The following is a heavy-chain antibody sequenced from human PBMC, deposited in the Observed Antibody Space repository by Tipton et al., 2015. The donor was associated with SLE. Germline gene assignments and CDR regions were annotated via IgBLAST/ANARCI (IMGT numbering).Heavy chain of an antibody. CDR1: GFTFSSYW. J-gene: IGHJ4*02. V-gene: IGHV3-7*03. D-gene: IGHD2-2*01. CDR2: IKQDGSEK. Sequence: SLRLSCAASGFTFSSYWMSWVRQAPGKGLEWVANIKQDGSEKYYVDSVKGRFTISRDNAKNSLYLQMNSLRAEDTALYYCAKPSYCSSTSCLGYFDYWGQGTLV. CDR3: AKPSYCSSTSCLGYFDY.